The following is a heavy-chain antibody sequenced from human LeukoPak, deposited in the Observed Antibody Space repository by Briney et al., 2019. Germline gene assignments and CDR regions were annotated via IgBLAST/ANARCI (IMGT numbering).Heavy chain of an antibody. J-gene: IGHJ5*02. Sequence: ASVKVSCKASGYTFTNYGISWVRQAPGQGLEWMGWISPYNGKTNYAQRLQGRVTMTTETSTNTAYMELRSLSSDDMAVYYCARAPSYDDSSNDPWGQGTLVTVSS. CDR2: ISPYNGKT. CDR1: GYTFTNYG. V-gene: IGHV1-18*03. D-gene: IGHD4-17*01. CDR3: ARAPSYDDSSNDP.